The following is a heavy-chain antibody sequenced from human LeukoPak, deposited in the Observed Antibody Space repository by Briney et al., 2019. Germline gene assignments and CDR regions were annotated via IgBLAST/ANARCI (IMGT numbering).Heavy chain of an antibody. CDR3: AKALVVVVAAAGDY. J-gene: IGHJ4*02. CDR2: ISGSGGST. Sequence: GGSLRLSCAASDFSFITYAMSWVRQAPGKRLEWVSAISGSGGSTYYADSVKGRFTISRDNSKNTLYLQMNSLRAEDTAVYYCAKALVVVVAAAGDYWSQGTLVTVSS. CDR1: DFSFITYA. V-gene: IGHV3-23*01. D-gene: IGHD2-15*01.